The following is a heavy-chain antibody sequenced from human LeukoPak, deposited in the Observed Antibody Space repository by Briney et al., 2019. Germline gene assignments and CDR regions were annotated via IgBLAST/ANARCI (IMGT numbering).Heavy chain of an antibody. CDR1: GFTFSSYA. CDR2: ISSNGGST. Sequence: GGSLRLSCSASGFTFSSYAMHWVRQAPGKGLEYVSAISSNGGSTYYADSVKGRFTISRDNSKNTLYLQMSSLRAEDTAVYYCVKSPYYDILTGYFNWFDPWGQGTLVTASS. V-gene: IGHV3-64D*06. CDR3: VKSPYYDILTGYFNWFDP. J-gene: IGHJ5*02. D-gene: IGHD3-9*01.